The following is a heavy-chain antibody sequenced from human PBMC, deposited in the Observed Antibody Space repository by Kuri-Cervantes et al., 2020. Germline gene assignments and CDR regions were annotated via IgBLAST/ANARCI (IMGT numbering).Heavy chain of an antibody. J-gene: IGHJ4*02. V-gene: IGHV3-21*05. CDR2: ISSSSSYI. Sequence: GGSLRLSCAASGFTFSSYSMNWVRQAPGKGLEWVSYISSSSSYIYYADSVKGRFTISRDNAKNSLYLQMNSLRAEDTAVYYCARAGYYYDSSGYYCPYWGQGTLVTVSS. CDR1: GFTFSSYS. CDR3: ARAGYYYDSSGYYCPY. D-gene: IGHD3-22*01.